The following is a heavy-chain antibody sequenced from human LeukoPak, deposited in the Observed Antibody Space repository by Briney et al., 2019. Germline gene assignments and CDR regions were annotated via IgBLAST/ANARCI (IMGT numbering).Heavy chain of an antibody. D-gene: IGHD5-12*01. CDR3: ARGTNGYSGFVFDY. Sequence: SGTLSLTCGVSGGSISNGNWWSWVRQPPGKGLEWIGEIYRTGSVNYNPSLKSRVTISVDKSKNQFSLSLNSVTAADTAVYYCARGTNGYSGFVFDYWGQGTLVTVSS. V-gene: IGHV4-4*02. CDR1: GGSISNGNW. J-gene: IGHJ4*02. CDR2: IYRTGSV.